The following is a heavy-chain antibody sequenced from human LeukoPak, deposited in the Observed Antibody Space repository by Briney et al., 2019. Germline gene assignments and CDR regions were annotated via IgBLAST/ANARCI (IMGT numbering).Heavy chain of an antibody. CDR1: GFIFSSYS. Sequence: GGSLRLSCAASGFIFSSYSMNWVRQAPGKGLEWVSFISSSSTIYYADSVKGRFTISRDNAKNSLYLQMNSLRAEDTAVYYCARDRGGSYSAIDYWGQGTLVTVSS. CDR3: ARDRGGSYSAIDY. CDR2: ISSSSTI. V-gene: IGHV3-48*04. J-gene: IGHJ4*02. D-gene: IGHD1-26*01.